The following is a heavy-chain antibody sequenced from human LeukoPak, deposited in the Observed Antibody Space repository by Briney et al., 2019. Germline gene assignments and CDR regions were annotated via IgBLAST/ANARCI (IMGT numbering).Heavy chain of an antibody. V-gene: IGHV4-61*01. Sequence: SETLSLTCTVSGGSVRSDSYYWSWIRQPPGKGLEWIGYVYYSGSTNYNPSLKSRVTISVDTSKNQFSLKLRSVTAADTAVYYCVREAATDYYDSSGYYRQTEVFDAWGQGTMVTVSS. J-gene: IGHJ3*01. D-gene: IGHD3-22*01. CDR2: VYYSGST. CDR3: VREAATDYYDSSGYYRQTEVFDA. CDR1: GGSVRSDSYY.